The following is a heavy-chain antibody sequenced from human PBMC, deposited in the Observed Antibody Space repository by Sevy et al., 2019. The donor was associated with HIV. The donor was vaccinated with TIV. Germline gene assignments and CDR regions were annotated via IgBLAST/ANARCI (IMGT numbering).Heavy chain of an antibody. CDR2: IWHDGSNK. V-gene: IGHV3-30*02. J-gene: IGHJ5*02. Sequence: GGSLRLSCAASGFTFNFHGMHWVRQAPGKGLEWVAFIWHDGSNKYMADSVKGRFIISRDNSKNTLFLQMNSLTVEDTAVYYCARETDNSARWLDPWGQGTLVTVSS. CDR1: GFTFNFHG. D-gene: IGHD4-4*01. CDR3: ARETDNSARWLDP.